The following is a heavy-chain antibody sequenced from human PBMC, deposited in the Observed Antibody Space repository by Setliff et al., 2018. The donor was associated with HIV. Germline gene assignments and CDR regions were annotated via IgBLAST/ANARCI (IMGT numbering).Heavy chain of an antibody. CDR1: GGSITSSNSY. D-gene: IGHD2-8*02. CDR2: IYYNGHT. CDR3: ARLIHTGHLYFDY. J-gene: IGHJ4*02. Sequence: SETLSLTCTVFGGSITSSNSYWGWIRQSPGKGLEWIGSIYYNGHTSYNPSLQSRVTISVDRSQNQFSQRLRSVTATDTAVYYCARLIHTGHLYFDYWGLGMLVTVSS. V-gene: IGHV4-39*01.